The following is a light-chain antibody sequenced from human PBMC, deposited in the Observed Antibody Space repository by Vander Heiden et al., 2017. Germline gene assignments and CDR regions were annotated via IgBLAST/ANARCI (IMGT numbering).Light chain of an antibody. V-gene: IGLV1-40*01. CDR1: RSNIGAGYD. Sequence: SVLTQPPSVSGARGQRVSISCTWSRSNIGAGYDVHWYHQLPATPPKLLIYGNSNRPSVVPDRFSGSKSVTSASLAITGLQAEDEADYYCQSYDSSLSGVVFGGGTKLTVL. CDR2: GNS. CDR3: QSYDSSLSGVV. J-gene: IGLJ2*01.